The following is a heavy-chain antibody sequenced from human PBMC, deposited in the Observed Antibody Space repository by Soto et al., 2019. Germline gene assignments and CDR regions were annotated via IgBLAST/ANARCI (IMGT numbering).Heavy chain of an antibody. CDR2: IFYTGRA. V-gene: IGHV4-59*05. CDR3: QGQTFTIAAASFGRSNWLDP. J-gene: IGHJ5*02. Sequence: PSETLSLTCTVSGGSISSYYWSWIRQPPGKGLEWIGSIFYTGRAYYTPSLKSRVTISVDTSKNQFSLTLSSVTAADTAVYFCQGQTFTIAAASFGRSNWLDPWAPGTLVTVSS. D-gene: IGHD6-25*01. CDR1: GGSISSYY.